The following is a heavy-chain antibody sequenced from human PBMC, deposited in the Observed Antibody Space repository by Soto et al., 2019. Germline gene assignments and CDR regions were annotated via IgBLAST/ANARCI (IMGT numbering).Heavy chain of an antibody. D-gene: IGHD3-22*01. Sequence: GASVKVSCKTSGYIFTDYYMHWVRQAPGQGLEWMGWINPNSGGTNYAQKFQGWVTMTRDTSISTAYMELSRLRSDDTAVYYCARDTNYYDSSGYYSWFDPWGQGTLVTVSS. CDR2: INPNSGGT. V-gene: IGHV1-2*04. CDR3: ARDTNYYDSSGYYSWFDP. CDR1: GYIFTDYY. J-gene: IGHJ5*02.